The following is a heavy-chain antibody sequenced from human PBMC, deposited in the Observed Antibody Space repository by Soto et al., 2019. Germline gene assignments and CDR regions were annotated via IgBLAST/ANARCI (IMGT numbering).Heavy chain of an antibody. V-gene: IGHV1-69*06. D-gene: IGHD4-17*01. J-gene: IGHJ4*02. Sequence: SVKVSCKASGGTCSIYAISWVRQSPGQGLDWMGGIIPIFGTANYAQKFQGRVTITADKSTSTAYMELSSLRSEDTAVYYCARYLDYGGNDYWGQGTLVTVSS. CDR1: GGTCSIYA. CDR2: IIPIFGTA. CDR3: ARYLDYGGNDY.